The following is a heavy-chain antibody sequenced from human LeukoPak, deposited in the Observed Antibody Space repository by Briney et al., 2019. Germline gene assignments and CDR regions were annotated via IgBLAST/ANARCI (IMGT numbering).Heavy chain of an antibody. J-gene: IGHJ4*02. CDR3: ARGRYRSDY. D-gene: IGHD1-26*01. Sequence: GASVKVSCKTSGYTFTSYDINWVRQATGQGLEWMGWMNPNSVRTGLAQKFQGRVTMTRNTPINTGYMELTSLRSEDTAVYYCARGRYRSDYWGQGTLVTVSS. CDR2: MNPNSVRT. V-gene: IGHV1-8*01. CDR1: GYTFTSYD.